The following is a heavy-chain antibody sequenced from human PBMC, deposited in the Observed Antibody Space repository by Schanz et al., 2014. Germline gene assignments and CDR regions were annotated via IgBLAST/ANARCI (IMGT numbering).Heavy chain of an antibody. CDR1: GFTFSSHS. J-gene: IGHJ4*02. Sequence: EVQLVESGGGLVQPGGSLRLSCAASGFTFSSHSMHWVRQAPGKGPEWISYTGPYGKTIYYADSVKGRFTLYRDNAKNSLYLEMNSLRAEDTALYYCARDRRNADLDYWGQGTLVTVSS. D-gene: IGHD1-1*01. CDR3: ARDRRNADLDY. V-gene: IGHV3-48*01. CDR2: TGPYGKTI.